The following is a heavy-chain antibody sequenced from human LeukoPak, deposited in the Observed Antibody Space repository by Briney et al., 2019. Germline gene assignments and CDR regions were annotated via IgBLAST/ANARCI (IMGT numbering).Heavy chain of an antibody. D-gene: IGHD5-18*01. CDR1: GGSLSSNY. Sequence: SETLSLTCNVSGGSLSSNYWSWIRQPPGKGLEWIGYIYYSGSTNYNPSLKSRVTISLDTSKNQFSLKLSSVTAADTAVYYCARGGYSYGSYYYYYYMDVWGKGTTVTVSS. CDR2: IYYSGST. V-gene: IGHV4-59*01. J-gene: IGHJ6*03. CDR3: ARGGYSYGSYYYYYYMDV.